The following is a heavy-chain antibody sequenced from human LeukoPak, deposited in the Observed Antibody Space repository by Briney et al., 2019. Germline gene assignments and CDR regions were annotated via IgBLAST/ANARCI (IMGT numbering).Heavy chain of an antibody. J-gene: IGHJ4*02. CDR2: IYYSGNT. D-gene: IGHD1-26*01. V-gene: IGHV4-31*03. CDR3: ARGPVGATPFNY. CDR1: GGSISSGGYY. Sequence: SETLSLTCTVSGGSISSGGYYWSWIRQHPGKGLEWIGYIYYSGNTYYNPSLKSRVTISVDTSKNQFSLKLSSVTAADTAVYYCARGPVGATPFNYWGQGTLVTVSS.